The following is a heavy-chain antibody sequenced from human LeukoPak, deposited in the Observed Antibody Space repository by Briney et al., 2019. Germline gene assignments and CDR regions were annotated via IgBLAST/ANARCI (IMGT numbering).Heavy chain of an antibody. V-gene: IGHV1-2*02. D-gene: IGHD6-19*01. CDR3: ARDLGISGWYAPPLGYFDY. CDR2: INPNSGGT. Sequence: ASVKVSCKASGYTFTGYYMHWVRQAPGQGLEWMGWINPNSGGTNYAQKFQGRVTMTRDTSISTAYTELSRLRSDDTAVYYCARDLGISGWYAPPLGYFDYWGQGTLVTVSS. CDR1: GYTFTGYY. J-gene: IGHJ4*02.